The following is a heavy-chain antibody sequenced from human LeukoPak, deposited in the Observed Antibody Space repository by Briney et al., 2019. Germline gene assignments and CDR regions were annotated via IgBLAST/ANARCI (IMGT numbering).Heavy chain of an antibody. CDR1: GFTLSDYY. D-gene: IGHD2/OR15-2a*01. V-gene: IGHV3-11*04. J-gene: IGHJ2*01. Sequence: GGSLRLSCAASGFTLSDYYMSWIRQTPGKGLEWISYMSSTGNTIYYGDSVKGRITVSRDNAKNSLFLQMDSLRAEDTAVYYCARSTDYFTYFGLWGRGSLVTVSS. CDR3: ARSTDYFTYFGL. CDR2: MSSTGNTI.